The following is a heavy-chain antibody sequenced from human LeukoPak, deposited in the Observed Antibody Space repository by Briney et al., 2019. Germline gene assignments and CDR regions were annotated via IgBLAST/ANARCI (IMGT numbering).Heavy chain of an antibody. Sequence: SETLSLTCTVSGGSISSSSYYWGWIRQPPGKGLEWIGSIHYSGSTYYNPSLKSRVTISVDTSKNQFSLKLSSVTAADTAVYYCARHEEMITFGGVIASYYFDYWGQGTLVTVSS. CDR2: IHYSGST. D-gene: IGHD3-16*02. CDR1: GGSISSSSYY. CDR3: ARHEEMITFGGVIASYYFDY. J-gene: IGHJ4*02. V-gene: IGHV4-39*01.